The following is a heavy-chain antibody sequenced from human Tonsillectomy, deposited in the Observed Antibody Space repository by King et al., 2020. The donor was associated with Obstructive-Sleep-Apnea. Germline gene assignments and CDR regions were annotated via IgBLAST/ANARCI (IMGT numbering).Heavy chain of an antibody. CDR3: TRDNYDILTGFDY. Sequence: EVQLQESGGGLVQPGRSLRLSCTASGFTFGDYAMSWFRQAPGKGLEWVGFIRSKAYGGTTEYAASVKGRFTISRDDSKSIAYLQMNSLKTEDTAVYYCTRDNYDILTGFDYWGQGTLVTVSS. CDR2: IRSKAYGGTT. CDR1: GFTFGDYA. V-gene: IGHV3-49*03. J-gene: IGHJ4*02. D-gene: IGHD3-9*01.